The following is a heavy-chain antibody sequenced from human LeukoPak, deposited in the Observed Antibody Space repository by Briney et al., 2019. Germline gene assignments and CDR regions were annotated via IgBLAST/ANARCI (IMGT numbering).Heavy chain of an antibody. V-gene: IGHV3-7*01. J-gene: IGHJ4*02. Sequence: GGSLRLSCAASGFSFTTYWMSWVRQAPGKGLEWVANINQDGTEKYYVDSVKGRFTISRDNAKNSLYLQMNSLRAEDTAVYYCAKDRSSGWYYFDYWGQGTLVTVSS. CDR1: GFSFTTYW. D-gene: IGHD6-19*01. CDR3: AKDRSSGWYYFDY. CDR2: INQDGTEK.